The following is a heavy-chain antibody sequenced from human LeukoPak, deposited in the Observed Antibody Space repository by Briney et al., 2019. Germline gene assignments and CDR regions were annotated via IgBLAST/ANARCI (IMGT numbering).Heavy chain of an antibody. Sequence: SETLSLTCAVYGGSFSGYYWSWIRQPPGKGLEWIGEINHSGSTNYNPSPKSRVTISVDTSKNQFSLKLSSVTAADTAVYYCARGRASPTHYYYYYMDVWGKGTTVTVSS. CDR1: GGSFSGYY. J-gene: IGHJ6*03. V-gene: IGHV4-34*01. CDR3: ARGRASPTHYYYYYMDV. D-gene: IGHD5-12*01. CDR2: INHSGST.